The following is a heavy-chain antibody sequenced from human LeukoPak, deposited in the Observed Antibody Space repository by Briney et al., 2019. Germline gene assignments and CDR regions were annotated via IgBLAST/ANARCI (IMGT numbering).Heavy chain of an antibody. CDR3: ARQVGGLYQYYFDY. D-gene: IGHD3-10*01. CDR2: ISGSGGST. J-gene: IGHJ4*02. Sequence: PGGSLRLSCAASGFTFSSYAVSWVRQAPGKGLEWVSAISGSGGSTYYADSVKGRFTISRDNSKNTLYLQMNSLRAEDTAVYYCARQVGGLYQYYFDYWGQGTLVTVSS. CDR1: GFTFSSYA. V-gene: IGHV3-23*01.